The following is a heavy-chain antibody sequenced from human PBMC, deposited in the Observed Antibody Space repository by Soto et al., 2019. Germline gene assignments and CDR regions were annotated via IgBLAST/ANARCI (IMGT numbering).Heavy chain of an antibody. CDR2: INHSGST. D-gene: IGHD6-13*01. CDR1: GGSFSGYY. V-gene: IGHV4-34*01. J-gene: IGHJ6*02. CDR3: AREVAAASFYYYYYGMDV. Sequence: SETLSLTCAVYGGSFSGYYWSWIRQPPGKGLEWIGEINHSGSTNYNPSLKSRVTISVDTSKNQFSLKLSPVTAADTAVYYCAREVAAASFYYYYYGMDVWGQGTTVTVSS.